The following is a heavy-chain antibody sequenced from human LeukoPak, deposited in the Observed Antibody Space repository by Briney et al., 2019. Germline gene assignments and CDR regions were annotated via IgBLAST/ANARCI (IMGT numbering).Heavy chain of an antibody. CDR3: AKGTIFGVDDAFDI. CDR1: GFTFSNYW. Sequence: PGGSLRLSCAASGFTFSNYWMHWVRQAPGKGLVWVSRINSDGINTSYADSVKGRFTISRDNAKNSLYLQMNSLRAEDMALYYCAKGTIFGVDDAFDIWGQGTMVTVSS. V-gene: IGHV3-74*01. CDR2: INSDGINT. D-gene: IGHD3-3*01. J-gene: IGHJ3*02.